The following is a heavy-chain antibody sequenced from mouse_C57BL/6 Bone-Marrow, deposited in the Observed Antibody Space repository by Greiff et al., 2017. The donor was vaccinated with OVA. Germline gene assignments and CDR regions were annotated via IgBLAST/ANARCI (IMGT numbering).Heavy chain of an antibody. Sequence: EVKVVESGGGLVKPGGSLKLSCAASGFTFSSYAMSWVRQTPEKRLEWVATISDGGSYTYYPDNVKGRFIISRDNAKNNLYLQMSHLKSEDTAMYYCARALYRYYFDYWGQGTTLTVSS. CDR3: ARALYRYYFDY. CDR1: GFTFSSYA. CDR2: ISDGGSYT. D-gene: IGHD2-1*01. V-gene: IGHV5-4*03. J-gene: IGHJ2*01.